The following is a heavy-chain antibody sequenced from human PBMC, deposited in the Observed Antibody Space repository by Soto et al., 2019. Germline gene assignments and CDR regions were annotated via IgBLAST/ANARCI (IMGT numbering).Heavy chain of an antibody. CDR1: GGSISSYY. D-gene: IGHD2-15*01. V-gene: IGHV4-59*01. CDR3: ARLDCSGGSCYFDY. J-gene: IGHJ4*02. Sequence: SETLSLTCTVSGGSISSYYWSWIRQPPGKGLEWIGYIYYSGSTNYNPSLKSRVTISVDTSKNQFSLKLSSVTAADTAVYYCARLDCSGGSCYFDYWGQGTLVTVSS. CDR2: IYYSGST.